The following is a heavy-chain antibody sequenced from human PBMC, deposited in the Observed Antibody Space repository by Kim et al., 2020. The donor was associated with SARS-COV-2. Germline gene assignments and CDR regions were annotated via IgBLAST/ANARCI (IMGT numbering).Heavy chain of an antibody. J-gene: IGHJ6*02. CDR3: AKGGQWLEGYYGMDV. V-gene: IGHV3-23*01. Sequence: DSGKCRLTIARANSKNTLYLQMNSLRAEDTAVYYCAKGGQWLEGYYGMDVWGQGTTVTVSS. D-gene: IGHD6-19*01.